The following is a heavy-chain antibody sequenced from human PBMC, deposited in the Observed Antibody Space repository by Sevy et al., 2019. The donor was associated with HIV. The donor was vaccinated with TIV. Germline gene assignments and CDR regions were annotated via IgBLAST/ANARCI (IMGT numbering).Heavy chain of an antibody. CDR1: GGSISSYY. V-gene: IGHV4-59*08. D-gene: IGHD3-22*01. J-gene: IGHJ3*02. CDR2: IYYSGST. CDR3: ARQGMHYYDSSGYYFLNAFDI. Sequence: SETLSLTCTVSGGSISSYYWSWIRHPPGKGLEWIGYIYYSGSTNYNPSLKSRVTISVDTSKNQFSLKLSSVTAADTAVYYCARQGMHYYDSSGYYFLNAFDIWGQGTMVTVSS.